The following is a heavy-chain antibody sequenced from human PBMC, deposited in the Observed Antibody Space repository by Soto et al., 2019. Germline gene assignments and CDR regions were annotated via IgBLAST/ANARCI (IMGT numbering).Heavy chain of an antibody. D-gene: IGHD1-26*01. J-gene: IGHJ4*02. V-gene: IGHV3-23*01. Sequence: SGFALSSYAMSWVLQAPGKVLEWVSAISGSGGSTYYADSVKGRFTISRDNAKNSLYLQMNSLRAEDTAVYYCASGSSSLLFSYWGQGTLVTVSS. CDR2: ISGSGGST. CDR1: GFALSSYA. CDR3: ASGSSSLLFSY.